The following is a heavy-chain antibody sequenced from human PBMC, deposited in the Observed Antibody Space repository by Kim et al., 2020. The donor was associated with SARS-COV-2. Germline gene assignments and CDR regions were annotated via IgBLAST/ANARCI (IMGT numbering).Heavy chain of an antibody. D-gene: IGHD3-3*01. CDR2: IYTSGST. V-gene: IGHV4-4*07. J-gene: IGHJ5*02. CDR1: GGSISSYY. Sequence: SETLSLTCTVSGGSISSYYWSWIRQPAGKGLEWIGRIYTSGSTNYNPSLKSRVTMSVDTSKNQFSLKLSSVTAADTAVYYCAREGEGITIFGFGWFDPWGQGTLVTVSS. CDR3: AREGEGITIFGFGWFDP.